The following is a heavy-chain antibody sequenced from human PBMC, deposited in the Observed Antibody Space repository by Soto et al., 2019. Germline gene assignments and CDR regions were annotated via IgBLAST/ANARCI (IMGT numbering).Heavy chain of an antibody. D-gene: IGHD3-22*01. V-gene: IGHV4-30-2*01. J-gene: IGHJ4*02. CDR3: ARNRYYYDSSGYYDY. CDR1: GGSISSGGYS. Sequence: PSEXLSLTCAVSGGSISSGGYSWSWIRQPPGKGLEWIGYIYHSGSTYYNPSLKSRVTISVDRSKNQFSLKLSSVTAADTAVYYCARNRYYYDSSGYYDYWGQGTLVTVSS. CDR2: IYHSGST.